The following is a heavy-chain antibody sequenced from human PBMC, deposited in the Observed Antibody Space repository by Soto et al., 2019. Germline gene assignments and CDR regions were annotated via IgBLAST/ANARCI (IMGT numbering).Heavy chain of an antibody. Sequence: SVKVSCKASGGSFSSSGISWVRQAPGQGLEWMGGINPIFGTPNYAQRFQGRVTMTADEFTSTAYMELSSLRSEDTAVYYCARGNNIVATLFDPWGQGTLVTVSS. J-gene: IGHJ5*02. CDR3: ARGNNIVATLFDP. D-gene: IGHD5-12*01. CDR1: GGSFSSSG. V-gene: IGHV1-69*13. CDR2: INPIFGTP.